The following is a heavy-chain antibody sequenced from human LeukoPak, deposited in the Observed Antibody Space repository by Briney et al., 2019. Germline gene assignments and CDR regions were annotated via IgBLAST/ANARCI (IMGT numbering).Heavy chain of an antibody. J-gene: IGHJ4*02. V-gene: IGHV3-64*01. D-gene: IGHD6-19*01. CDR1: GFTFSSYA. CDR2: ISSNGGST. Sequence: GGSLRLSCAASGFTFSSYAMHWVRQAPGKGLEYVSAISSNGGSTYYANSVKGRFTISRDNSKNTLYLQMGSLRAEDMAVYYCARFIAGAEYYFDYWGQGPLATVS. CDR3: ARFIAGAEYYFDY.